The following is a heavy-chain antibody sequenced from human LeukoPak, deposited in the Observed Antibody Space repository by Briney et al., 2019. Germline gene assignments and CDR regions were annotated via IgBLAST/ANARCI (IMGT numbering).Heavy chain of an antibody. CDR2: LYYSGST. J-gene: IGHJ3*01. V-gene: IGHV4-39*01. Sequence: SETLSLTCTVSGGSISSASYFWGWIRQPPGKGLEWIGTLYYSGSTYYSASLKSRVTMSGDTSRNQFSLRLRSVNAADTAVYYCAKAGVRYSDSSALYAFDFWGPGTMVTVSS. D-gene: IGHD3-22*01. CDR3: AKAGVRYSDSSALYAFDF. CDR1: GGSISSASYF.